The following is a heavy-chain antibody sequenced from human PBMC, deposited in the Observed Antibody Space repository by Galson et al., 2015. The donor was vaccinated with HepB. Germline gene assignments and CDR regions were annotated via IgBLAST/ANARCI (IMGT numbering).Heavy chain of an antibody. D-gene: IGHD6-13*01. V-gene: IGHV3-30*02. CDR2: IRYDGSNK. CDR3: AKLAGYSSSWYQVPNYGMDV. CDR1: GFTFSSYA. J-gene: IGHJ6*02. Sequence: SLRPSCAASGFTFSSYAMHWVRQAPGKRLEWVAFIRYDGSNKDYADSVKGRFTISRDNSKNTLYLQMNSLRAEDTAVYYCAKLAGYSSSWYQVPNYGMDVWGQGTTVTVSS.